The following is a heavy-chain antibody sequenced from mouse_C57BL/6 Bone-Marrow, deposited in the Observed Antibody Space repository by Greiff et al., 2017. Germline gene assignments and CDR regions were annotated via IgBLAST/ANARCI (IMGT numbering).Heavy chain of an antibody. V-gene: IGHV2-6-1*01. D-gene: IGHD1-1*01. J-gene: IGHJ4*01. Sequence: QVQLQQSGPGLVAPSQSLSITCTVSGFSLTSYGVHWVRQPPGKGLEWLVVIWSDGSTTYNSALKSRLSISKDNSKSQVFLKMNSLQTDDTAMYYCARHEDPTTVVGAMDYWGQGTSVTVSS. CDR3: ARHEDPTTVVGAMDY. CDR1: GFSLTSYG. CDR2: IWSDGST.